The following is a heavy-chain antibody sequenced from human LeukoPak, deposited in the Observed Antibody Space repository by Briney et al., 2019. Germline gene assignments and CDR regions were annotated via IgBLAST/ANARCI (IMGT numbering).Heavy chain of an antibody. CDR2: IYSSGST. V-gene: IGHV4-38-2*02. CDR3: AKSGGYGLIDY. Sequence: SETLSLTCNVSGFSITSGYYWGWIRQPPGKGLEWIGNIYSSGSTYYNASLQSRVTISIDTSKNQFSLRLNSVTAADTAMYYCAKSGGYGLIDYWGQGTRVTVSS. D-gene: IGHD1-26*01. CDR1: GFSITSGYY. J-gene: IGHJ4*02.